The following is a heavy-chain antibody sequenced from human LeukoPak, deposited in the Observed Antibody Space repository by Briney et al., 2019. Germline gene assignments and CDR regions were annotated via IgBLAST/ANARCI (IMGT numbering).Heavy chain of an antibody. CDR3: ARQYIPDDGSAGSFQY. Sequence: SETLSLTCSVSSGSNSGDTDYWGWVRQPPGKGLEWIGSIYYSGSTFYNPSLRSRVIVSVDTSANQLSLKLISVTAADTAVYYCARQYIPDDGSAGSFQYWGQGILVTVSS. J-gene: IGHJ4*02. V-gene: IGHV4-39*01. CDR2: IYYSGST. CDR1: SGSNSGDTDY. D-gene: IGHD3-10*01.